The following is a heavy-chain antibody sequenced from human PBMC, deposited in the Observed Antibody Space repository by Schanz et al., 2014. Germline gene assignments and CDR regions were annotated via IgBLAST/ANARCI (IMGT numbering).Heavy chain of an antibody. Sequence: EVQLVESGGGLVQPGGSLRLSCAASGFTVSSNYMSWVRQAPGKGLEWVSSISSTSSYIFYADSVKGRFTISRDNSMNTLHLQMDGLRVEDTAVYYCERDAVALVPEYFMDVWGKGTPVTVSS. D-gene: IGHD2-15*01. J-gene: IGHJ6*03. CDR3: ERDAVALVPEYFMDV. CDR1: GFTVSSNY. V-gene: IGHV3-21*01. CDR2: ISSTSSYI.